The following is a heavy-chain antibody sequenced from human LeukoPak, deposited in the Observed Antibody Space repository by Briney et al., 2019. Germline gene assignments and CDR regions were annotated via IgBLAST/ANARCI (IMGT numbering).Heavy chain of an antibody. CDR2: ISSSGSTI. V-gene: IGHV3-48*01. CDR3: AASQGPAYGHLGYY. J-gene: IGHJ4*02. D-gene: IGHD4-17*01. Sequence: GGSLRLSCAASGFTFSDYSMSWVRQAPGKGLEWVSYISSSGSTIYYADSVKGRFTISRDNSKNTLYLQMNSLRAEDTAVYYCAASQGPAYGHLGYYWGQGTLVTVSS. CDR1: GFTFSDYS.